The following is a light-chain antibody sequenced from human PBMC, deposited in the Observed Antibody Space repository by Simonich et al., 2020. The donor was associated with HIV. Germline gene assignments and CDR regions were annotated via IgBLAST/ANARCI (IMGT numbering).Light chain of an antibody. CDR3: CSYAGSYTWV. CDR2: EDT. CDR1: SSNVGNYNL. V-gene: IGLV2-23*01. J-gene: IGLJ3*02. Sequence: QSALTQPASVSGSPGQSITISCTGTSSNVGNYNLVSWYQQYPGKAPKLMIHEDTMRPSGVSNRFSGSKSGNTASLTISGLQAEDEADYYCCSYAGSYTWVFGGGTKLTVL.